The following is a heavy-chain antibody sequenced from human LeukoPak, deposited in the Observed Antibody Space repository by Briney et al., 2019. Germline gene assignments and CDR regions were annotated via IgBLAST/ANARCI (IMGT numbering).Heavy chain of an antibody. Sequence: GASVKVSCKVSGYTLTELSMHWVRQAPGKGLEWMGGFDPEDGETIYAQKFQGSVTMTEDTSTDTAYMELGSLRSEDTAVYYCATGSQYYYDSSGYYNAFDIWGQGTMVTVSS. D-gene: IGHD3-22*01. CDR3: ATGSQYYYDSSGYYNAFDI. CDR1: GYTLTELS. V-gene: IGHV1-24*01. J-gene: IGHJ3*02. CDR2: FDPEDGET.